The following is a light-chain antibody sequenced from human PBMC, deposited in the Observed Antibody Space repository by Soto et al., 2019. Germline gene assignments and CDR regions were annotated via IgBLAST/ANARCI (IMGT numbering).Light chain of an antibody. CDR1: QSVSSY. CDR3: QQRSNWLWT. CDR2: DAS. J-gene: IGKJ1*01. V-gene: IGKV3-11*01. Sequence: EIVLTQSPATLSLSPGERATLSCRASQSVSSYLAWYQQKPGQAPRLLIYDASNRATGIPARFSGSGSGTDFAHTTGTLGPEDFAVYYCQQRSNWLWTFGQGTKVEIK.